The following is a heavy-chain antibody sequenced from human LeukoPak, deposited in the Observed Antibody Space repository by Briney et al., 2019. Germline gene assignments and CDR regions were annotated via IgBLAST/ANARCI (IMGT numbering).Heavy chain of an antibody. J-gene: IGHJ4*02. Sequence: GASVRVSCTASGYMFTSYYMHWVRQAPGQGLEWMGIIHPSGGSTSYAQKFQGRVTMTRDTSTSTVYMELSSLRSEDTAVYYCARATDYIWGSYDYWGQGTLVTVSS. CDR1: GYMFTSYY. CDR2: IHPSGGST. CDR3: ARATDYIWGSYDY. D-gene: IGHD3-16*01. V-gene: IGHV1-46*01.